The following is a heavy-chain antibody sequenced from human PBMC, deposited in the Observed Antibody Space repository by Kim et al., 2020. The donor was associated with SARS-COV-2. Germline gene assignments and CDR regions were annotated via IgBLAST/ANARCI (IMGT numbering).Heavy chain of an antibody. CDR1: GYTFTNYA. Sequence: ASVKVSCKASGYTFTNYAMHWVRQAPGQRLEWMGWINAGNGNTKYSQKFQGRVTITRDTSASTAYMELSSLRSEDTAVYHCARVTATPGKGYYYYGLDVWGQGTTVTVSS. V-gene: IGHV1-3*01. CDR3: ARVTATPGKGYYYYGLDV. D-gene: IGHD1-20*01. CDR2: INAGNGNT. J-gene: IGHJ6*02.